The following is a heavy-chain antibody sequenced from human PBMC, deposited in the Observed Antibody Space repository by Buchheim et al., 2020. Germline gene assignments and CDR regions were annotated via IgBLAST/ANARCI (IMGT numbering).Heavy chain of an antibody. Sequence: QVQLVESGGGVVQPGRSLRLSCAASGFTFSSYGMHWVRQAPGKGLEWVAVIWYDGSNKYYADSVKGRFNISRENSKNTMYLQMNSLRAEDTAVYYCARDEGAVAGTIDYWGQGTL. CDR1: GFTFSSYG. D-gene: IGHD6-19*01. CDR3: ARDEGAVAGTIDY. CDR2: IWYDGSNK. J-gene: IGHJ4*02. V-gene: IGHV3-33*01.